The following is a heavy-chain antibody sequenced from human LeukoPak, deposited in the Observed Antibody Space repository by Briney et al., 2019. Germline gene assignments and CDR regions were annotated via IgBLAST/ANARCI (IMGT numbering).Heavy chain of an antibody. CDR2: IIPIFGTA. J-gene: IGHJ3*02. CDR3: AREMGYCSSTSCPGAFDI. CDR1: GGTFSSYA. Sequence: ASVKVSCKAPGGTFSSYAISWVRQAPGQGLEWMGGIIPIFGTANYAQKFQGRVTITADESTSTAYMELSSLRSEDTAVYDCAREMGYCSSTSCPGAFDIWGQGTMVTVSS. V-gene: IGHV1-69*13. D-gene: IGHD2-2*01.